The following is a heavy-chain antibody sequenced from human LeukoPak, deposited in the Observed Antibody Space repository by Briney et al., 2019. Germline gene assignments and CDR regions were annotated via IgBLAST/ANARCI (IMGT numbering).Heavy chain of an antibody. CDR1: DYTFTNYG. J-gene: IGHJ4*02. CDR2: ISASSGKT. D-gene: IGHD3-22*01. V-gene: IGHV1-18*03. Sequence: ASVKVSCKASDYTFTNYGISWVRQAPGQGLEWMGWISASSGKTNYAPKFQGRVTLTTDTSTSTAYMDLRSLRSDDMAVYNCARDTRHTWYDSSGYKFDYWGQGTLVTVSS. CDR3: ARDTRHTWYDSSGYKFDY.